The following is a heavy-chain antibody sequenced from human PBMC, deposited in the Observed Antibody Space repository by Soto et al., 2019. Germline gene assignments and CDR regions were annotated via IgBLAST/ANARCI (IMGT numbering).Heavy chain of an antibody. D-gene: IGHD5-12*01. CDR1: GGSISSGDYY. CDR3: ASYIVAAHFDY. J-gene: IGHJ4*02. Sequence: TSETLSLTCTVSGGSISSGDYYWSWIRQPPGKGLEWIGYIYYSGSTYYNPSLKSRVTISVDTSKNQFSLKLSSVTAADTAVYCCASYIVAAHFDYWGQGTLVTVSS. V-gene: IGHV4-30-4*01. CDR2: IYYSGST.